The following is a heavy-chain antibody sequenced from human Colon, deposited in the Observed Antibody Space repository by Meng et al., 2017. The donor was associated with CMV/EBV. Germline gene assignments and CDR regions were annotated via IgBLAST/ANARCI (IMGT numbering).Heavy chain of an antibody. V-gene: IGHV3-74*01. D-gene: IGHD1-26*01. Sequence: GSLRLSCAASGITFSSYWMHWVRQAPGKGLVWVSRINPDGSSTNYADSVKGRFTVSRDNGKNTLFLEMNSLRAEDTAVYYCARSPKDSGMWGQGTMVTVSS. CDR2: INPDGSST. CDR3: ARSPKDSGM. CDR1: GITFSSYW. J-gene: IGHJ3*02.